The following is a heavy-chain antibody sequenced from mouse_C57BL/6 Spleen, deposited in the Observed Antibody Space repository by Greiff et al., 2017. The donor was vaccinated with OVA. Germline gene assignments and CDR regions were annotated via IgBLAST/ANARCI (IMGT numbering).Heavy chain of an antibody. J-gene: IGHJ3*01. D-gene: IGHD2-3*01. CDR2: IYPGDGDT. CDR3: AIYDPFAY. CDR1: GYAFSSSW. Sequence: VKVVESGPELVKPGASVKISCKASGYAFSSSWMNWVKQRPGKGLEWIGRIYPGDGDTNYNGKFKGKATLTADKSSSTAYMQLSSLTSEDSAVYFCAIYDPFAYWGQGTLVTVSA. V-gene: IGHV1-82*01.